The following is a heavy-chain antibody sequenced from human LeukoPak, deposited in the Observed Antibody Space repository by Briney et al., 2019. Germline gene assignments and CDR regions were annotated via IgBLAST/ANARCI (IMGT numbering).Heavy chain of an antibody. Sequence: GESLRLSCAASGFTFTDYWMHWVRQVPGRGLVWVSIINTDTRGTYYADSVKGRFTISRDNAKSTLYLQMDSLRAEDTAVYYCARAGAYHFDNWGQGTLVTVSS. V-gene: IGHV3-74*01. J-gene: IGHJ4*02. CDR3: ARAGAYHFDN. CDR2: INTDTRGT. CDR1: GFTFTDYW. D-gene: IGHD3-16*01.